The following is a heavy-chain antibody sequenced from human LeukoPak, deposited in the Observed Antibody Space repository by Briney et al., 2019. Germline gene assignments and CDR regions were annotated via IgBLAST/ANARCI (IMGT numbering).Heavy chain of an antibody. CDR2: IGGRGDST. V-gene: IGHV3-23*01. D-gene: IGHD5-12*01. J-gene: IGHJ6*03. Sequence: WGSLRLSCAASGFSFSTYAMTWVRQAPGHGREWVSVIGGRGDSTSYADSVTGRFSISRDNSKNTVYLQMNSLSAGDTALYYCAKDRGVAIDYYYDYMDVWGKGTPVTVSS. CDR1: GFSFSTYA. CDR3: AKDRGVAIDYYYDYMDV.